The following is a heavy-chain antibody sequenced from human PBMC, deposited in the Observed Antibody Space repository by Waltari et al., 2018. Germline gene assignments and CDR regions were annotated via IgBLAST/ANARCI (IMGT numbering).Heavy chain of an antibody. CDR1: GFTFSSYA. Sequence: EVQLLESGGGLVQPGGSLRLSCAASGFTFSSYAMSWVRQATGKGLEWVSAISGSGGSTYYADSVKGRFTISRDNSKNTLYLQMNSLRAEDTAVYYCAKSTLGGSYNGWFDPWGQGTLVTVSS. D-gene: IGHD3-16*01. CDR2: ISGSGGST. V-gene: IGHV3-23*01. J-gene: IGHJ5*02. CDR3: AKSTLGGSYNGWFDP.